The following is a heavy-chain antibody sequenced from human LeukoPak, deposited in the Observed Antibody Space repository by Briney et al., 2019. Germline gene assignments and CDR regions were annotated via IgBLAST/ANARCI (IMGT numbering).Heavy chain of an antibody. Sequence: GRSLRLSCAASGFTFSSYAMHWVRQAPGKGLEWVAVISYDGSNKYYADSVKGRFTISRDNSKNTLYLQMNSLRAEDTAVYYCARVYGDYSTGAFDIWGQGTMVTVSS. CDR1: GFTFSSYA. D-gene: IGHD4-17*01. J-gene: IGHJ3*02. V-gene: IGHV3-30*04. CDR2: ISYDGSNK. CDR3: ARVYGDYSTGAFDI.